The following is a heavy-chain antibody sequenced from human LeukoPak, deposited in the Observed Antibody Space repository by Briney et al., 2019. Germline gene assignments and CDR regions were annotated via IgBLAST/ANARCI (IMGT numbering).Heavy chain of an antibody. CDR1: GFTFSNAW. D-gene: IGHD3-22*01. V-gene: IGHV3-30*18. Sequence: QAGGSLRLSCAASGFTFSNAWMSWVRQAPGKGLEWVAVISYDGSNKYYADSVKGRFTISRDNSKNTLYLQMNSLRAEDTAVYYCANELMVYNYHRSGLDYWGQGTLVTVSS. CDR3: ANELMVYNYHRSGLDY. CDR2: ISYDGSNK. J-gene: IGHJ4*02.